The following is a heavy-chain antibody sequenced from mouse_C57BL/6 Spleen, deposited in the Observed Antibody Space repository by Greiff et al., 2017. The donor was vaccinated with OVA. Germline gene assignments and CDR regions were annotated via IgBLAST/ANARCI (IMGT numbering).Heavy chain of an antibody. Sequence: QVQLQQPGAELVRPGTSVKLSCKASGYTFTSYWMHWVKQRPGQGLEWIGVIDPSDSYTNYNQKFKGKATLTVDTSSSTAYMQLSSLTSEDSAVYYCLYDDPDYYAMDDWGQGTSVTVSS. CDR3: LYDDPDYYAMDD. CDR1: GYTFTSYW. D-gene: IGHD2-4*01. J-gene: IGHJ4*01. V-gene: IGHV1-59*01. CDR2: IDPSDSYT.